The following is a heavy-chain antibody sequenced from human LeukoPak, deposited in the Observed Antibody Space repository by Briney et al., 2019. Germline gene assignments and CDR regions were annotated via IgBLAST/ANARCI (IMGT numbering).Heavy chain of an antibody. V-gene: IGHV3-23*01. CDR2: ISGNGGNT. J-gene: IGHJ4*02. CDR3: AKDAHRFYYDTRGYYYYLDY. Sequence: GGSLRLSCTASGFTFSSYAMNWVRQAPGEGLEWVSGISGNGGNTYHADSVKGRFTVSRDNPRNTLYLQMHSLRAEDTAVYYCAKDAHRFYYDTRGYYYYLDYWGQGTLVTVSS. CDR1: GFTFSSYA. D-gene: IGHD3-22*01.